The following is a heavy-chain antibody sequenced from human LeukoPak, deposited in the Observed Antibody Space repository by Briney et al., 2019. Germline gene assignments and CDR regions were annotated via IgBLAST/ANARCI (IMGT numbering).Heavy chain of an antibody. D-gene: IGHD2-2*01. Sequence: ASVKVSCKASGYTFTGYYLHWVRQAPGRGLEWMGWINPNSGGTDYAQKFQGRVTMTRDTSISTVYIELSGLTSDDTAMYYCARDASRTAAPDDYWGQGTLVTVTS. CDR2: INPNSGGT. CDR3: ARDASRTAAPDDY. J-gene: IGHJ4*02. CDR1: GYTFTGYY. V-gene: IGHV1-2*02.